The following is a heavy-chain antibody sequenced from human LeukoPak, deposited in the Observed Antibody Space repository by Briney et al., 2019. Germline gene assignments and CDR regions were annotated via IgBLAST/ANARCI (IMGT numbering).Heavy chain of an antibody. D-gene: IGHD3-3*01. J-gene: IGHJ4*02. CDR2: INHSGST. Sequence: SETLSLTCAVYGGPFSGYYWSWIRQPPGKGLEWIGEINHSGSTNYNPSLKSRVTISVDTSKNQFSLKLSSVTAADTAVYYCARGRVIIPYWGQGTLVTVSS. V-gene: IGHV4-34*01. CDR3: ARGRVIIPY. CDR1: GGPFSGYY.